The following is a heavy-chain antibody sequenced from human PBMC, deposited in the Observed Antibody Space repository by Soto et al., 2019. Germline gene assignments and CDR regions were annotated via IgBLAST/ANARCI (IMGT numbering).Heavy chain of an antibody. CDR2: ISAYNGNT. D-gene: IGHD6-19*01. Sequence: GASVKVSCKASGYTFTSYGISWVRQAPGQGLEWMGWISAYNGNTNYAQKLQGRVTMTTDTSTSTAYMELRSLRSDDTAVYYCASKHSSGWYNDAFEIWGQGTMVTVSS. CDR3: ASKHSSGWYNDAFEI. CDR1: GYTFTSYG. V-gene: IGHV1-18*01. J-gene: IGHJ3*02.